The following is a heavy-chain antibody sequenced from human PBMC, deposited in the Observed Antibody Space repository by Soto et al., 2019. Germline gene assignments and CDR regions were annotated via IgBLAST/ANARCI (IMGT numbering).Heavy chain of an antibody. V-gene: IGHV1-69*01. CDR1: GGTFSSYA. J-gene: IGHJ5*02. CDR2: IIPIFGTA. CDR3: ARASDHYYDSSGYYT. D-gene: IGHD3-22*01. Sequence: QVQLVQSGAEVKKPGSSVKVSCKASGGTFSSYAISWVRQAPGQGLEWMGGIIPIFGTATYAQKFQGRVTITADESTSTAYMELSSLRSEDTAVYYCARASDHYYDSSGYYTWGQGTLVTVSS.